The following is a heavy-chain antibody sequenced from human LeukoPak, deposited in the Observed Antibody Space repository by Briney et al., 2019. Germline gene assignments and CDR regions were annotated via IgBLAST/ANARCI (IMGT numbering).Heavy chain of an antibody. CDR3: ARDVYHDTNFDF. Sequence: PGGSLRLSCAASGFTFSSYAMSWVRLAPGKGLEWVSAISGSGGSTYYADSVKGRFTISRDNSKNSLYPQMNSLRAEDTAVYYCARDVYHDTNFDFWGQGTLVTVSS. CDR1: GFTFSSYA. J-gene: IGHJ4*02. CDR2: ISGSGGST. D-gene: IGHD3-16*02. V-gene: IGHV3-23*01.